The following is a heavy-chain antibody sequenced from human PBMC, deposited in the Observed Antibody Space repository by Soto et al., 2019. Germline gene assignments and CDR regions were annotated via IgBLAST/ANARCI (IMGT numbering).Heavy chain of an antibody. Sequence: GESLKISCKASGYSFTNYWIGWVRQMPGKGLEWMGIIYPGDSDTRYSPSFQGQVTISADKSINTAYLQWSSLGASDTAIYYCARRYGDYEFFDSWGQGTLVTVSS. V-gene: IGHV5-51*01. CDR2: IYPGDSDT. CDR3: ARRYGDYEFFDS. J-gene: IGHJ4*02. CDR1: GYSFTNYW. D-gene: IGHD4-17*01.